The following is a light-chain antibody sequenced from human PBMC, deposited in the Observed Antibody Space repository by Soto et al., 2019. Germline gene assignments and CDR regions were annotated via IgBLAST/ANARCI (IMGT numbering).Light chain of an antibody. CDR1: SGDVGAYDR. Sequence: QSVLTQPRSVSGSPGQSVTIPCTGTSGDVGAYDRVSWYQHHPTKAPKLIIYDVTNRPSGVPYRFSGSKSGSTASLTISGLRAEDEADYYCCSHAGGSSWVFGGGTKLTVL. V-gene: IGLV2-11*01. CDR3: CSHAGGSSWV. CDR2: DVT. J-gene: IGLJ3*02.